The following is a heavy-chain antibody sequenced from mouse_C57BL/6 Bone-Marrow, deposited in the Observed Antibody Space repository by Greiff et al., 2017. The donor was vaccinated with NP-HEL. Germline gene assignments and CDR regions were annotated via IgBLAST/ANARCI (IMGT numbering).Heavy chain of an antibody. D-gene: IGHD1-1*01. CDR3: ARGDYYYGSSYVDWYFDV. Sequence: QVQLKQPGAELVRPGSSVKLSCKASGYTFTSYWMHWVKQRPIQGLEWIGNIDPSDSETHYNQKFKDKATLTVDKSSSTAYMQLSSLTSEDSAVYYCARGDYYYGSSYVDWYFDVWGTGTTVTVSS. J-gene: IGHJ1*03. V-gene: IGHV1-52*01. CDR2: IDPSDSET. CDR1: GYTFTSYW.